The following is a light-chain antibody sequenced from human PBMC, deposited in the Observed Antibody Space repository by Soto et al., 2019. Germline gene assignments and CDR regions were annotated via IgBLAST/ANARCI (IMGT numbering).Light chain of an antibody. CDR2: GAS. Sequence: DIVMTQSPATLSVSPGERATLSCRASQSIGSTLAWYQQKPGQAPRLLIYGASTRATGIPGRFSGSGSGTEFTLTISSLQSEDFAVYYCQQYKNWPLTFGGGTKVDIK. CDR3: QQYKNWPLT. V-gene: IGKV3-15*01. CDR1: QSIGST. J-gene: IGKJ4*01.